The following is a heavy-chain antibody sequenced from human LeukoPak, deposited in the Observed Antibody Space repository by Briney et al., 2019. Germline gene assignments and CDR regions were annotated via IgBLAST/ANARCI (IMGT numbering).Heavy chain of an antibody. J-gene: IGHJ4*02. D-gene: IGHD5-18*01. CDR1: GYTFTSYD. Sequence: GASVKVSCKASGYTFTSYDINWVRQATGQGLEWMGWINPNSGGTNYAQKFQGRVTMTRDTSISTAYMELSRLRSDDTAVYYCARDLGGYSYHTGDYWGQGTLVTVSS. CDR2: INPNSGGT. V-gene: IGHV1-2*02. CDR3: ARDLGGYSYHTGDY.